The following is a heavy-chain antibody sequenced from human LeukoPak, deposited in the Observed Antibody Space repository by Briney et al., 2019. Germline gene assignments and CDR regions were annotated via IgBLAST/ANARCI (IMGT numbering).Heavy chain of an antibody. V-gene: IGHV1-69*13. CDR3: ARDRGGYSSGWYVFDY. CDR1: GYTFTSYD. J-gene: IGHJ4*02. Sequence: SVKVSCKASGYTFTSYDINWVRQAPGQGLEWMGGIIPIFGTANYAQKFQGRVTITADESTSTAYMELSSLRSEDTAVYYCARDRGGYSSGWYVFDYWGQGTLVTVSS. D-gene: IGHD6-19*01. CDR2: IIPIFGTA.